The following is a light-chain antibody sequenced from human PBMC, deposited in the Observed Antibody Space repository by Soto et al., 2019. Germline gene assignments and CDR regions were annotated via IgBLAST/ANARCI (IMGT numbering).Light chain of an antibody. CDR2: DAS. Sequence: EVVLTQSPATLSLSPGERATLSCRASQSVHSYVAWFQQKPGQAPRLLIYDASNRAAAIPARFSGSGSGTDFTLPISGLEPEDSAVYYCQQRYDWPPITFGQGSRLEIK. J-gene: IGKJ5*01. CDR1: QSVHSY. V-gene: IGKV3-11*01. CDR3: QQRYDWPPIT.